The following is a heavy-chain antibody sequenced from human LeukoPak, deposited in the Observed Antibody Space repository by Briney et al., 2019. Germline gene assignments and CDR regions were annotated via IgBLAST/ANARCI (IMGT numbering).Heavy chain of an antibody. CDR1: GGSISSGGYY. D-gene: IGHD3-22*01. J-gene: IGHJ5*02. CDR3: ARFGSPTYYYDSSGYYYDWFDP. Sequence: PSQTLSLTCTVSGGSISSGGYYWSWIRQHPGKGLEWIGYIYYSGSTYYNPSLKSRVTISVDTSKNQFSLKLSSVTAADTAVYYCARFGSPTYYYDSSGYYYDWFDPWGQGTLVTVSS. CDR2: IYYSGST. V-gene: IGHV4-31*03.